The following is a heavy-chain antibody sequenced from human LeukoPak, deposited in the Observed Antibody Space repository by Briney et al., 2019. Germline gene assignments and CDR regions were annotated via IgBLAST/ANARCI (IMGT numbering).Heavy chain of an antibody. CDR2: IYYSGST. Sequence: PSETLSLTCTFSGGSISSYDGSWIRQPPGKGLEWIGYIYYSGSTNYNPSLKSRVTISVDTSKSQFSLKLSSVTAADTAVYYCARNPRGDYDFDYWGQGTLVTVSS. CDR3: ARNPRGDYDFDY. CDR1: GGSISSYD. V-gene: IGHV4-59*01. J-gene: IGHJ4*02. D-gene: IGHD3-3*01.